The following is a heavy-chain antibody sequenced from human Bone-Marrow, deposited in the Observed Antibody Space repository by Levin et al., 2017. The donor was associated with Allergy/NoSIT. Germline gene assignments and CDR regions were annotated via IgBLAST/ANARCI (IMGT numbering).Heavy chain of an antibody. CDR1: GFTFSDYY. CDR2: ISSSGSTI. Sequence: GGSLRLSCAASGFTFSDYYMSWIRQAPGKGLEWVSYISSSGSTIYYADPVKGRFTISRDNAKNSLYLQMNSLRAEDTAVYYCASCLTGRRRWYFDLWGRGTLVTVSS. D-gene: IGHD3-9*01. J-gene: IGHJ2*01. V-gene: IGHV3-11*01. CDR3: ASCLTGRRRWYFDL.